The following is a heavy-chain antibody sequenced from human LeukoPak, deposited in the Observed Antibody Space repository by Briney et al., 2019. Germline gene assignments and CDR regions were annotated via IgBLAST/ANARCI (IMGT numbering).Heavy chain of an antibody. CDR2: ISYDGSNK. CDR1: GFTFSSYA. CDR3: ARQTTVRSYFDY. V-gene: IGHV3-30*04. D-gene: IGHD4-11*01. J-gene: IGHJ4*02. Sequence: GGSLRLSCAASGFTFSSYAIHWVRQAPGKGLEWVAVISYDGSNKYYADSVKGRFTISRDNSKNTLYLQMNSLRAEDTAVYYCARQTTVRSYFDYWGQGTLVTVSS.